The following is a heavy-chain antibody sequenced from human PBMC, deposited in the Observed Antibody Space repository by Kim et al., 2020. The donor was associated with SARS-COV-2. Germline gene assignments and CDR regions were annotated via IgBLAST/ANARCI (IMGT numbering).Heavy chain of an antibody. D-gene: IGHD2-15*01. J-gene: IGHJ4*02. CDR2: PGTSAI. V-gene: IGHV5-51*01. Sequence: PGTSAIRYSPAFHGQVTISADKSISTAYLQWSSLKASDTAMYYCARIGDYWGQGTLVTVSS. CDR3: ARIGDY.